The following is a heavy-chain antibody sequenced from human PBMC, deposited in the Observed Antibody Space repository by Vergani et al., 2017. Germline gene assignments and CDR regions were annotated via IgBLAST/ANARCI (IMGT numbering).Heavy chain of an antibody. J-gene: IGHJ4*02. D-gene: IGHD6-13*01. CDR1: GFTFSSYG. V-gene: IGHV3-30*03. CDR3: ARDEYSSSWYYFDY. CDR2: ISYDGSNK. Sequence: VQLVESGGGLVQPGRSLRLSCAASGFTFSSYGMHWVRQAPGKGLEWVAVISYDGSNKYYADSVKGRFTISRDNSKNTLYLQMNSLRAEDTAVYYCARDEYSSSWYYFDYWGQGTLVTVSS.